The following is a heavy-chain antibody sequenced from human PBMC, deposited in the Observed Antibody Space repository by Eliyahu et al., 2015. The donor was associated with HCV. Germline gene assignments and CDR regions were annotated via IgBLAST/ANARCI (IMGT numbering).Heavy chain of an antibody. J-gene: IGHJ6*02. D-gene: IGHD3-3*01. CDR3: ARQAQGWSGYYSPSYYYYYYGMDV. CDR2: IYYSGST. Sequence: QVQLQESGPGLVKPSETLSLTCTVSGGSIXSYYWSWIRQPPGKGLEWIGYIYYSGSTNYNPSLKSRVTISVDTSKNQFSLKLSSVTAADTAVYYCARQAQGWSGYYSPSYYYYYYGMDVWGQGTTVTVSS. V-gene: IGHV4-59*08. CDR1: GGSIXSYY.